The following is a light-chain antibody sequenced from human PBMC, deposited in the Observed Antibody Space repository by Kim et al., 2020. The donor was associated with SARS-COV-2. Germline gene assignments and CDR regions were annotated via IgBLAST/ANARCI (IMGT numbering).Light chain of an antibody. CDR1: RNDDGGYNE. J-gene: IGLJ1*01. CDR2: DFS. Sequence: QSDTISCTGTRNDDGGYNEVSWYQQHPGKAPKFMIFDFSKRPSGVPDRFSGCKSGNTASLTISGLQAEDEADYYCCSYAGSYTPFVFGTGTKVTVL. CDR3: CSYAGSYTPFV. V-gene: IGLV2-11*01.